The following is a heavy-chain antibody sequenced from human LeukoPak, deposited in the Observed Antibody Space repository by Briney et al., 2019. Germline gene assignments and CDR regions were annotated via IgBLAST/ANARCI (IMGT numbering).Heavy chain of an antibody. CDR2: ISYDGSNK. CDR1: GFTFSSYA. J-gene: IGHJ4*02. Sequence: GGSLRLSCAASGFTFSSYAMHWVRQAPGKGLEWVAVISYDGSNKYYADSVKGRFTISRDNSKNTLYLQMNSLRAEDTAVYYCARDLGIAAAGHFDYWGQGTLVTVSS. V-gene: IGHV3-30-3*01. CDR3: ARDLGIAAAGHFDY. D-gene: IGHD6-13*01.